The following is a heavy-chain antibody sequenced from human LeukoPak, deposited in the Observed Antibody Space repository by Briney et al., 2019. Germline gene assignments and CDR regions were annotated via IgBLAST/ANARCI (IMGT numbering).Heavy chain of an antibody. V-gene: IGHV3-23*01. CDR3: AKRYSSSWYAGAFDI. Sequence: GGSLRLSCAASGFTFSSYAMSWVRQAPGKGLEWVSAISGSGGSTYYADSVKGRFTISRDNSKNTLYLQMNSLRAEDTAVYYCAKRYSSSWYAGAFDIWCQGTMVTVSS. CDR2: ISGSGGST. CDR1: GFTFSSYA. D-gene: IGHD6-13*01. J-gene: IGHJ3*02.